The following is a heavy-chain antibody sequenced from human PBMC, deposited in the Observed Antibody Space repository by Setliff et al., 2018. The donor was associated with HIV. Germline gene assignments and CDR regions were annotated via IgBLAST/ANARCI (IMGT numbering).Heavy chain of an antibody. CDR2: IYYSGST. Sequence: SETLSLTCSVSGGSISSYYWSWIRQPPGKGLEWIGYIYYSGSTNYNPSLKSRVTMSLDTPKNQFSLKVGSVIAADTAVYYCAEGRDEYKTGYWGQGTLVTVSS. D-gene: IGHD1-1*01. V-gene: IGHV4-59*01. CDR1: GGSISSYY. J-gene: IGHJ4*02. CDR3: AEGRDEYKTGY.